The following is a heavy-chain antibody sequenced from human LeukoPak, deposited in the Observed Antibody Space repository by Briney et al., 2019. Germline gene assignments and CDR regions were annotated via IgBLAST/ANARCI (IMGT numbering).Heavy chain of an antibody. J-gene: IGHJ4*02. Sequence: KASETLSLTCAVSGGSISSSNWWSWIRQPPGKGLEWIGYIYYSGSTNYNPSLKSRVTISVDTSKNQFSLKLSSVTAADTAVYYCARGRGRFQGELLGYWGQGTLVTVSS. CDR1: GGSISSSNW. CDR2: IYYSGST. CDR3: ARGRGRFQGELLGY. V-gene: IGHV4-61*01. D-gene: IGHD1-26*01.